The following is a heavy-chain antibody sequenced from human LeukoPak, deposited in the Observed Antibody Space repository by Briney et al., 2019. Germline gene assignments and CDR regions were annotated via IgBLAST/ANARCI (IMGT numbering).Heavy chain of an antibody. V-gene: IGHV3-30*18. CDR1: GFTFSSYG. J-gene: IGHJ4*02. CDR2: ISYDGSNK. Sequence: PGGSLRLSCAASGFTFSSYGMHWVRQAPGKGLEWVAVISYDGSNKYYADSVKGRFTISGDNSKNTLYLQMNSLRAEDTAVYYCAKGHVPLFDYWGQGTLVTVSS. D-gene: IGHD2-2*01. CDR3: AKGHVPLFDY.